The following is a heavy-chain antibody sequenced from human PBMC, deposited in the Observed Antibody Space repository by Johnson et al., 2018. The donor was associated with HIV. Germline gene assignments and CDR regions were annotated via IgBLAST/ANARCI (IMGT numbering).Heavy chain of an antibody. V-gene: IGHV3-23*04. CDR3: ARDLEDIVVVPAAIGAFDI. Sequence: VQLVESGGGVVQPGRSLRLSCAASGFTFSNYAMHWVRQAPGRGLEWVSAISGSGGSTYYADSVKGRFTISRDNSKNTLYLQMNSLRAEDTAVYYCARDLEDIVVVPAAIGAFDIWGQGTMVTVSS. CDR1: GFTFSNYA. D-gene: IGHD2-2*01. CDR2: ISGSGGST. J-gene: IGHJ3*02.